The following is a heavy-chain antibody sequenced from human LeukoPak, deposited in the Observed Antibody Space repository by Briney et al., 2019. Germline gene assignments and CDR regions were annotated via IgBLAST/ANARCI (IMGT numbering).Heavy chain of an antibody. D-gene: IGHD4-17*01. Sequence: GGSLRLSCAASGFTFSNYAMSWVRQAPGKGLEWVSAISGSRGSTYYADSVKGRFTISRDNSKNTLYLQTNSLRAEDTAVYYCAKDRDYSTDYYYYYMDVWGKGTTVTVSS. V-gene: IGHV3-23*01. CDR1: GFTFSNYA. CDR2: ISGSRGST. J-gene: IGHJ6*03. CDR3: AKDRDYSTDYYYYYMDV.